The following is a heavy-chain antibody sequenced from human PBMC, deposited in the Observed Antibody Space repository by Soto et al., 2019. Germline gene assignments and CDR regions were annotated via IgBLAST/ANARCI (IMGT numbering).Heavy chain of an antibody. CDR1: GYTFTSYA. CDR3: AVVVAATRAFDY. J-gene: IGHJ4*02. V-gene: IGHV1-3*01. CDR2: INAGNGNT. D-gene: IGHD2-15*01. Sequence: GASVKVSCKASGYTFTSYAMHWVRQAPGQRLEWMGWINAGNGNTKYSQKFQGRVTITRDTSASTAYMELSSLRSEDTAVYYCAVVVAATRAFDYWGQGTLVTVSS.